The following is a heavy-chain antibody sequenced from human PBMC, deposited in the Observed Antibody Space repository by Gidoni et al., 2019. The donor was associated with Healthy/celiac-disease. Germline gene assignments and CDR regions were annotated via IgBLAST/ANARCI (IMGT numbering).Heavy chain of an antibody. D-gene: IGHD3-22*01. CDR3: ARVEIYYDSSGYFFTGAFDI. J-gene: IGHJ3*02. CDR1: GYTFTSYD. Sequence: QVQLVQSGAEVKKPGASVKVSCMASGYTFTSYDINWVRQATGQGLEWMGWMNPNSGNTGYAQKFQGRVTMTRNTSISTAYMELSSLRSEDTAVYYCARVEIYYDSSGYFFTGAFDIWGQGTMVTVSS. V-gene: IGHV1-8*01. CDR2: MNPNSGNT.